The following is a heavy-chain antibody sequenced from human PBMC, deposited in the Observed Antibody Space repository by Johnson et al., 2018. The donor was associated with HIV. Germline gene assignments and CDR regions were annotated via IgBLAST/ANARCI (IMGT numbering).Heavy chain of an antibody. CDR2: IRYDGSNK. Sequence: VQLVESGGGVVQPGGSLRLSCAASGFTFSSYGMHWVRQAPGKGLEWVAFIRYDGSNKYYADSVKGRFTISRDNSKNTLYLQMNSLRAEDTAVYYCAKLRVYYDSSGWPNAFDIWGQGTMVTVSA. D-gene: IGHD3-22*01. V-gene: IGHV3-30*02. J-gene: IGHJ3*02. CDR3: AKLRVYYDSSGWPNAFDI. CDR1: GFTFSSYG.